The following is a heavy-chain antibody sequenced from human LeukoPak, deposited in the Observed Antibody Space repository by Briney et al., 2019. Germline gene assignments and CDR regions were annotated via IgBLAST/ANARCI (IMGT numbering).Heavy chain of an antibody. D-gene: IGHD3-22*01. Sequence: SETLSLTCTVSGGSISSYYWSWIRQPPGRGLEWIGYIYYSGNSGSANYNPSLQSRVTISVDTSKNQFSLKLSSVTAADTAVYYCARTYYYDNNGYGGDFDYWGQGTLVTVSS. CDR1: GGSISSYY. CDR3: ARTYYYDNNGYGGDFDY. J-gene: IGHJ4*02. V-gene: IGHV4-59*08. CDR2: IYYSGNSGSA.